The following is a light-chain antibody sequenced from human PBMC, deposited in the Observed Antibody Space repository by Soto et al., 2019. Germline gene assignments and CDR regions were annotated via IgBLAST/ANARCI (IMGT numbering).Light chain of an antibody. CDR3: QQDGSSQWT. J-gene: IGKJ1*01. CDR2: GAS. V-gene: IGKV3-20*01. Sequence: EIVLTQSPGTLSLSPGERATLSCRASQSVSSSYLAWYQQKPGQAPRLLIYGASSRATGIPDRFSGSGSGTVFTLTISRLEPEDFAVYYCQQDGSSQWTFGQGTKLEIK. CDR1: QSVSSSY.